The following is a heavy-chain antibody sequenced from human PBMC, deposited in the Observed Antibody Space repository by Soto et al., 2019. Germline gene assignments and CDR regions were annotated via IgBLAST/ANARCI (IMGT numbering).Heavy chain of an antibody. D-gene: IGHD1-1*01. CDR3: AAGGTRWLHSPFDY. V-gene: IGHV1-24*01. CDR1: GHTLTELS. CDR2: FDPEDGET. Sequence: QVQLVQSGAEVKKPGASVKVSCKVSGHTLTELSMHWARQAPGTGLEWMGGFDPEDGETISAQKFQGRVTMTEDTSTDSTFLELSSLRSEDTAVYYCAAGGTRWLHSPFDYWGQGTLVTISS. J-gene: IGHJ4*02.